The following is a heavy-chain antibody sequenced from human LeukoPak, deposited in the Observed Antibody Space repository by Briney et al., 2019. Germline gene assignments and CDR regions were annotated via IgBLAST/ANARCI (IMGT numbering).Heavy chain of an antibody. D-gene: IGHD3-10*01. Sequence: SETLSLTCTVSGGSISSSNYHWGWIRQPPGKGLKWIGSIYYSGSTYYNPSLKSRVSISVDTSKNQFSLKLSSVTAADMAVYYCAREYGSGTYYNFDYWGQGTLVTVSS. CDR3: AREYGSGTYYNFDY. J-gene: IGHJ4*02. CDR1: GGSISSSNYH. V-gene: IGHV4-39*07. CDR2: IYYSGST.